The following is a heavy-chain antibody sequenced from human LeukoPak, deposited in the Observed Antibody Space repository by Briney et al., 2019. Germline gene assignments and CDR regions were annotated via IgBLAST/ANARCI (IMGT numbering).Heavy chain of an antibody. CDR2: ISGSGNST. J-gene: IGHJ4*02. Sequence: GGSLRLPCAASGLTFSGSAMSWVRQAPGKGLEWVSLISGSGNSTYYADSVKGRFTISRDNSKNTLYLQMNGLRAEDTAVYYCAKVLVLVSANRYYFDYWGQGTLVTVSS. V-gene: IGHV3-23*01. CDR3: AKVLVLVSANRYYFDY. CDR1: GLTFSGSA. D-gene: IGHD2-15*01.